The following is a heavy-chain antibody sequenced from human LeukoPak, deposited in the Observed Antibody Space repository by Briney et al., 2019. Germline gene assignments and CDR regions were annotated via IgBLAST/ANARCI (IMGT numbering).Heavy chain of an antibody. V-gene: IGHV3-23*01. CDR2: ISGSGGST. D-gene: IGHD3-10*02. CDR1: GFTFSSYW. Sequence: PGGSLRLSCAASGFTFSSYWMSWVRQAPGKGLEWVSAISGSGGSTYYADSVKGRFTISRDNAKNSPYLQMNSLRAEDTAVYYCAELGITMIGGVWGKGTTVTISS. J-gene: IGHJ6*04. CDR3: AELGITMIGGV.